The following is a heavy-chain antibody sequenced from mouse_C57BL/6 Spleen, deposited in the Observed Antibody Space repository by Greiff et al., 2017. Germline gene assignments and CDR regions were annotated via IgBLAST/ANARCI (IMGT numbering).Heavy chain of an antibody. Sequence: EVMLVESGGGLVQPGGSMKLSCVASGFTFSNYWMNWVRQSPGKGLEWVAQIRLKSDNYATHYAESVKGRFTISRDDSKRSVYLQMNNLRAEDTGIYYCTVGYDYEGYWGQGTTLTVSS. CDR3: TVGYDYEGY. D-gene: IGHD2-4*01. CDR1: GFTFSNYW. J-gene: IGHJ2*01. CDR2: IRLKSDNYAT. V-gene: IGHV6-3*01.